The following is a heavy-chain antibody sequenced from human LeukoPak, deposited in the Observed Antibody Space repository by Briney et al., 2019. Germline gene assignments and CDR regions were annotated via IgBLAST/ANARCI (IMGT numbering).Heavy chain of an antibody. V-gene: IGHV4-59*12. J-gene: IGHJ6*03. CDR3: ARDIVATIGVGHPMDV. Sequence: PSETLSLTCTVSGGSISSYYWSWIRQPPGKGLEWIGYIYYSGSTNYNPSLKSRVTISVDTSKNQFSLKLSSVTAADTAVYYCARDIVATIGVGHPMDVWGKGTTVTVSS. CDR1: GGSISSYY. D-gene: IGHD5-12*01. CDR2: IYYSGST.